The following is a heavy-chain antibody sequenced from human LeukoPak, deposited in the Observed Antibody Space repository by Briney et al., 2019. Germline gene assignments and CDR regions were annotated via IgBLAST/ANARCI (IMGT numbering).Heavy chain of an antibody. CDR3: ARGPNCSGGSCYGYFDY. CDR2: IYYSGST. Sequence: SETLSLACTVSGGSIRSYYWSWIRQPPGKGLEWIAYIYYSGSTNYNPSLKSRVTISVDKSKNQFSLKLSSVTAADTAVYYCARGPNCSGGSCYGYFDYWGQGTLVTVSS. D-gene: IGHD2-15*01. J-gene: IGHJ4*02. CDR1: GGSIRSYY. V-gene: IGHV4-59*12.